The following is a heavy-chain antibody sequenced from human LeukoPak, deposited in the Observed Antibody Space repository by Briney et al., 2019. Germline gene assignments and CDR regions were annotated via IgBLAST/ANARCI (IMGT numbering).Heavy chain of an antibody. CDR2: ISGSGGST. D-gene: IGHD2-15*01. V-gene: IGHV3-23*01. CDR3: AKGPLVVVAAPFDY. J-gene: IGHJ4*02. Sequence: GGSLRLSCAASGFTSSSYAMSWVRQAPGKGLEWVSAISGSGGSTYYADSVKGRFTISRDNSKNTLYLQMNSLRAEDTAVYYCAKGPLVVVAAPFDYWGQGTLVTVSS. CDR1: GFTSSSYA.